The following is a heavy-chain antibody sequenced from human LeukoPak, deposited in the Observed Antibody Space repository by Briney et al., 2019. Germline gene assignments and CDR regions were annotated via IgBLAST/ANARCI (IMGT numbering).Heavy chain of an antibody. CDR1: GGTFSSYA. J-gene: IGHJ6*02. D-gene: IGHD2-2*01. CDR3: ARVVVVVPAAITFHYYGMDV. Sequence: SVKVSCKASGGTFSSYAIRWVRRAPGQGVEWMGGIIPVFGTANYAQKFQGRVTITADESPSTAYMELSSLRSEDTAVYYCARVVVVVPAAITFHYYGMDVWGQGTTVTVSS. CDR2: IIPVFGTA. V-gene: IGHV1-69*13.